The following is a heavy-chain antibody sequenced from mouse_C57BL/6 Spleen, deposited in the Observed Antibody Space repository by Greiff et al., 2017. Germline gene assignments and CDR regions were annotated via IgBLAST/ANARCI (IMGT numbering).Heavy chain of an antibody. D-gene: IGHD2-1*01. J-gene: IGHJ4*01. CDR1: GYTFTDYN. V-gene: IGHV1-18*01. CDR2: INPNNGGT. CDR3: ARGLYYGNYCAMDY. Sequence: EVQLQQSGPELVKPGASVKIPCKASGYTFTDYNMDWVKQSHGKSLEWIGDINPNNGGTIYNQKFKGKATLTVDKSSSTAYMELRSLTSEDTAVYYCARGLYYGNYCAMDYWGQGTSVTVSS.